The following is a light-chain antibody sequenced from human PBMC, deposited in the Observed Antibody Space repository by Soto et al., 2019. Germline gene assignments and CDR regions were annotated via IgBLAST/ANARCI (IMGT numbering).Light chain of an antibody. Sequence: IHMTQSTSSLSASVGDRVTIPCRASQGISNYLAWYQKKPGKPPQLLIYAAYNLQSGVPSRFSGSGSGTDFNLTLSRLQTEEGAIYDGQTYNTARPTFGQGTRLEIK. CDR1: QGISNY. CDR3: QTYNTARPT. CDR2: AAY. J-gene: IGKJ5*01. V-gene: IGKV1-27*01.